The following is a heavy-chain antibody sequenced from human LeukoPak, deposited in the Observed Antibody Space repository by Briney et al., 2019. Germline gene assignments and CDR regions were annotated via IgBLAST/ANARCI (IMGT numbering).Heavy chain of an antibody. CDR1: GYTFTGYY. CDR3: ARDPLPASIAAAGNGDGDY. Sequence: GASVKVSCKASGYTFTGYYMHWVRQAPGQGLEWMGIINPSGGSTSYAQKFQGRVTMTRDTSTSTVYMELSSLRSEDTAVYYCARDPLPASIAAAGNGDGDYWGQGTLVTVSS. D-gene: IGHD6-13*01. V-gene: IGHV1-46*01. J-gene: IGHJ4*02. CDR2: INPSGGST.